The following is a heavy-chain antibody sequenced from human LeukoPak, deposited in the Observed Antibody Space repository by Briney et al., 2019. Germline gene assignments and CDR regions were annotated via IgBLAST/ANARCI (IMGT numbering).Heavy chain of an antibody. D-gene: IGHD2-2*01. J-gene: IGHJ4*02. V-gene: IGHV3-33*06. Sequence: GGSLGLSCAASGFTFSSYGMHWVRQAPGKGLEWVAIIWYDGNNKYHADSVRGRFTISRDNSKNTLYLQMNSLRAEDTAVYYCAKDTKRYCTSTRCSVTDHWGQGTLVTVSS. CDR1: GFTFSSYG. CDR3: AKDTKRYCTSTRCSVTDH. CDR2: IWYDGNNK.